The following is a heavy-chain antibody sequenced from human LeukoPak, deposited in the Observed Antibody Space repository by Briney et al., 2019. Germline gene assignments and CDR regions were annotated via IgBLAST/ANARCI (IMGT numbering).Heavy chain of an antibody. CDR2: INIGGTNT. CDR1: GFTFNDYY. J-gene: IGHJ5*02. CDR3: ATDGAGFDT. V-gene: IGHV3-11*01. Sequence: GGSLRLSCAASGFTFNDYYMSWIRQAPGRGLEWLSYINIGGTNTHYADSVKGRFTISRDNAKKSLYLEMNNLRAEDTAVYYCATDGAGFDTWGQGVLVTVSS.